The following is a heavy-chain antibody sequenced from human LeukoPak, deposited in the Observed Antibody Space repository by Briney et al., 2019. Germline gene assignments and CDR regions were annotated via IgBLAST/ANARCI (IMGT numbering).Heavy chain of an antibody. CDR2: IYTSGST. J-gene: IGHJ5*01. Sequence: TLSLTCTVSGGSISSGSYYWSWIRQPAGKGLEWIGRIYTSGSTNYNPSLKSRVTISVDTSKNQFSLKLSSVTAADTAVYYCARYYDGSGSYYNLNRDWFDSWGQGTLVTVSS. D-gene: IGHD3-10*01. V-gene: IGHV4-61*02. CDR1: GGSISSGSYY. CDR3: ARYYDGSGSYYNLNRDWFDS.